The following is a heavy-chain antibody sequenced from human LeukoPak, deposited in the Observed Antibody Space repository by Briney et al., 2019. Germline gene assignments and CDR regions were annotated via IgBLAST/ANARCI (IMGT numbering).Heavy chain of an antibody. V-gene: IGHV6-1*01. Sequence: SQTLSLTCAISGDSVSSNDASWNWIRQSPSRGLEWLGRTFYRSKWYYDYEASLKSRITINPDTSKNQFSLQLNSVTPEDTAMYYCAREVAMIRGVKNWFDRWGQGTLVTVSS. CDR3: AREVAMIRGVKNWFDR. D-gene: IGHD3-10*01. CDR2: TFYRSKWYY. CDR1: GDSVSSNDAS. J-gene: IGHJ5*02.